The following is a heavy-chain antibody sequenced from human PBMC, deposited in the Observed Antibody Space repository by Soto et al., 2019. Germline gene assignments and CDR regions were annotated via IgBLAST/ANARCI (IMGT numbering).Heavy chain of an antibody. CDR1: GDSISSGGFH. CDR3: ARSKGYNWNVTSFDY. CDR2: IYYTVST. Sequence: QVQLQESGPGLVKPSQTLSLTCTVSGDSISSGGFHWNWIRQHPGEGLEWIGYIYYTVSTSYNPSLRSQVTISVDKSKNQFTLKLNSVTAADTAVYYCARSKGYNWNVTSFDYWGQGTLVTVSS. D-gene: IGHD1-20*01. J-gene: IGHJ4*02. V-gene: IGHV4-31*01.